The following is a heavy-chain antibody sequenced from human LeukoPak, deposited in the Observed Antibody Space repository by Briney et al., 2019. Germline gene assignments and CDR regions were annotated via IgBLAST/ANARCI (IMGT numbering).Heavy chain of an antibody. CDR1: GGSISSSSYY. J-gene: IGHJ4*02. CDR2: IYYSGST. Sequence: SETLSLTCTVSGGSISSSSYYWGWIRQPPGKGLEWIGSIYYSGSTYYNSSLKSRVTISVDTSKNQFSLKLSSVTAADTAVYYCARPGIAAAGGGYFDYWGQGTLVTVSS. CDR3: ARPGIAAAGGGYFDY. V-gene: IGHV4-39*01. D-gene: IGHD6-13*01.